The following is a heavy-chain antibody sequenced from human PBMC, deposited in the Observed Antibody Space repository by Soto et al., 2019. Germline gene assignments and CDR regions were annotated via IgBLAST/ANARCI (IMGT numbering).Heavy chain of an antibody. J-gene: IGHJ1*01. CDR1: GYTFTSYA. V-gene: IGHV1-3*01. Sequence: ASVKVSCKSSGYTFTSYAMHWVRQAPGQRLEWMGWINAGNGNTKYSQKFQGRVTITRDTSASTAYLELSSLRSEDTAVYYCARDSYSGYDSPFHRPGYWGQGTQVTVSS. CDR3: ARDSYSGYDSPFHRPGY. D-gene: IGHD5-12*01. CDR2: INAGNGNT.